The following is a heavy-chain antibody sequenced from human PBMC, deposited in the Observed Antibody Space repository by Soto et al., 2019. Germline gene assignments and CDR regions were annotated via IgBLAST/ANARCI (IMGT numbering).Heavy chain of an antibody. CDR1: GFSLSTSGMC. V-gene: IGHV2-70*01. CDR3: ARSYGEEQLVPAFDY. J-gene: IGHJ4*02. Sequence: SGPTLVNPTQTLTLTCTFSGFSLSTSGMCVSWIRQPPGKALEWLALIDWDDDKYYSTSLKTRLTISKDTSKNQVVLTMTNMDPVDTATYYCARSYGEEQLVPAFDYWGQGTLVTVSS. D-gene: IGHD6-6*01. CDR2: IDWDDDK.